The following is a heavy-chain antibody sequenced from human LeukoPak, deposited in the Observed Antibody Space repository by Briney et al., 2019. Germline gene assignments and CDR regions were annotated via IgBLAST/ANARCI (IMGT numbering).Heavy chain of an antibody. J-gene: IGHJ5*02. CDR1: GGSISSGDYY. CDR2: IYYSGST. Sequence: SQTLSLTCTVSGGSISSGDYYWSWIRQPPGKGLEWIGYIYYSGSTYYNPSLKSRVTISVDTSKNQFSLKLSSVTAADTAVYYCARSGYYLNWFNPWGQGTLVTVSS. D-gene: IGHD3-22*01. V-gene: IGHV4-30-4*01. CDR3: ARSGYYLNWFNP.